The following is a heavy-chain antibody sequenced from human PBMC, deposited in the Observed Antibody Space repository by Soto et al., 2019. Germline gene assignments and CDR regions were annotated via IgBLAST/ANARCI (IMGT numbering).Heavy chain of an antibody. D-gene: IGHD2-15*01. CDR1: GYTFTNSD. Sequence: ASVKVSCKASGYTFTNSDINWVRQAPGQGLEWMGWMNPDSGHAAYAQKFQGRVTLTTSTSTSTVYMEMRSLGSEDTAVYYCARRPHCSGGICYYGLDNWGQGTLVTAPQ. J-gene: IGHJ4*02. CDR3: ARRPHCSGGICYYGLDN. V-gene: IGHV1-8*01. CDR2: MNPDSGHA.